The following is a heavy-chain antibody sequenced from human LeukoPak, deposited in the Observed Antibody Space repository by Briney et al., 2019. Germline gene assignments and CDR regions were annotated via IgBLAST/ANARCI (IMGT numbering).Heavy chain of an antibody. Sequence: GGSLRLSCAASGFTFSSYAMSWVRQAPGKGLEWVSAISGSGGSTYYADSVKGRFTISRENSKNTLFLQMNSLRAEDTAVYYCAKGGSSSYRFDYWGQGTLVTVSS. CDR2: ISGSGGST. D-gene: IGHD6-6*01. CDR1: GFTFSSYA. J-gene: IGHJ4*02. CDR3: AKGGSSSYRFDY. V-gene: IGHV3-23*01.